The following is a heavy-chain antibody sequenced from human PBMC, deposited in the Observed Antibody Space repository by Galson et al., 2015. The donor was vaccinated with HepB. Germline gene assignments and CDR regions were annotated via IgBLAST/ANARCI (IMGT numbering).Heavy chain of an antibody. J-gene: IGHJ3*02. CDR3: AKMSGYYDSSGYYAPAFDI. V-gene: IGHV3-30*18. CDR2: ISYDGSNK. D-gene: IGHD3-22*01. CDR1: GFTFSSYG. Sequence: SLRLSCAASGFTFSSYGMHWVRQAPGKGLEWVAVISYDGSNKYYADSVKGRFTISRDNSKNTLYLQMNSLRAEDTAVYYCAKMSGYYDSSGYYAPAFDIWGQGTRVTVSS.